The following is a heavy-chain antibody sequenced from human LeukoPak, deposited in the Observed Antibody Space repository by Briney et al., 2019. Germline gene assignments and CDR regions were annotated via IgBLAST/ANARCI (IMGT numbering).Heavy chain of an antibody. V-gene: IGHV1-2*02. CDR1: GYTFNGYY. J-gene: IGHJ4*02. Sequence: ASVKVSCKASGYTFNGYYMQWVRQAPGQGLEWMGWINPNSGGTKYAQKFQGRVTMTRDTSITTAYMELSRLTSDDTAVYYCARENRGGTSISSHIYYFDYWGQGTLVTVSS. D-gene: IGHD1-14*01. CDR3: ARENRGGTSISSHIYYFDY. CDR2: INPNSGGT.